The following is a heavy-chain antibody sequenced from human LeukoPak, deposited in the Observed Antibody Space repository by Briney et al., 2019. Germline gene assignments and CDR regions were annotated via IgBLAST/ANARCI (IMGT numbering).Heavy chain of an antibody. D-gene: IGHD3-3*01. CDR3: ARLPIFGVVPFDP. CDR2: IYPGDSDT. V-gene: IGHV5-51*01. CDR1: GYSFTSYW. J-gene: IGHJ5*02. Sequence: GESLKISCKGSGYSFTSYWIGWVRQMPGKGLEWMGIIYPGDSDTRYSPSFQGHVTISADKSISTAYLQWSGPKASDTAMYYCARLPIFGVVPFDPWGQGTLVTVSS.